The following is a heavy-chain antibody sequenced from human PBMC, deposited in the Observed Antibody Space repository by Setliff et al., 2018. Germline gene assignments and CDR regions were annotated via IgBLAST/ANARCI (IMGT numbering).Heavy chain of an antibody. Sequence: SDTLSLTCAVYGGSFSGYYWSWIRQPPGKGLEWIGEINHSGSTNYNPSLESRVTISVDTSKNQFSLKLSSVTAADTAVYYCARGRYCSSTSCYGGWFDPWGQGTLVTVSS. V-gene: IGHV4-34*01. CDR3: ARGRYCSSTSCYGGWFDP. J-gene: IGHJ5*02. CDR1: GGSFSGYY. CDR2: INHSGST. D-gene: IGHD2-2*01.